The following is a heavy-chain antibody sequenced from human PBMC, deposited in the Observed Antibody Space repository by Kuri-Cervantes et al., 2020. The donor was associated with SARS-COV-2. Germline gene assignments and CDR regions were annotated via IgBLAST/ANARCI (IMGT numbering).Heavy chain of an antibody. D-gene: IGHD2-21*01. CDR2: ISASGNTP. J-gene: IGHJ5*02. CDR3: TKGSVMIPVPNA. Sequence: ETLSLTCVGAGYTFSTYTMSWVRQAPGKGLEWVAAISASGNTPFYADSVKGRFTISRDNSKTTLYLQMDNLRAEDTAFYYCTKGSVMIPVPNAWGQGTRVNRLL. CDR1: GYTFSTYT. V-gene: IGHV3-23*01.